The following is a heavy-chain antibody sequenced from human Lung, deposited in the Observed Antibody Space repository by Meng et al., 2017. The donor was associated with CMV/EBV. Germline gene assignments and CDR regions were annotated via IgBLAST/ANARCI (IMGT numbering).Heavy chain of an antibody. V-gene: IGHV3-30*02. CDR1: GFTFDYYG. CDR2: IRHDGSNK. CDR3: AKDELLVGVAYACFDH. J-gene: IGHJ4*02. Sequence: SCTASGFTFDYYGMHWVRQPPGKGLEWVAFIRHDGSNKFYRDSVRGRFTISRDNSKNTLYLQMSSLRPEEKAIYYCAKDELLVGVAYACFDHWVQGAXVTVSS. D-gene: IGHD2-8*01.